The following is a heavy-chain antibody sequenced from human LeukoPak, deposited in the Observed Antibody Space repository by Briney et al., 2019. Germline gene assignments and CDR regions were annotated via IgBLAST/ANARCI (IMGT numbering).Heavy chain of an antibody. V-gene: IGHV4-30-2*01. D-gene: IGHD3-22*01. CDR3: AREQYYYDSSGSLGY. J-gene: IGHJ4*02. CDR1: GGSISSGGYY. Sequence: PSETLSLTCTVSGGSISSGGYYWSWIRQPPGKGLEWIGYIYHSGSTYYNPSLKSRVTISVDRSKNQFSLKLSSVTAADTAVYYCAREQYYYDSSGSLGYWGQGTLVTVSS. CDR2: IYHSGST.